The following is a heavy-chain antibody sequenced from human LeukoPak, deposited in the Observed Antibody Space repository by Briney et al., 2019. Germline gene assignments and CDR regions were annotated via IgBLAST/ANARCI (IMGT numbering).Heavy chain of an antibody. CDR2: ISTRSSYI. CDR1: GITFSGYT. V-gene: IGHV3-21*01. Sequence: GGSLRLSCAASGITFSGYTMNWVRQGPGKGLECVSSISTRSSYIFYADSVKGRFTISRDNAKNSLFLQMNSLRAEDTAVYYCARALYYDILTGYQTHTYFFDYWGQGTLVTVSS. J-gene: IGHJ4*02. D-gene: IGHD3-9*01. CDR3: ARALYYDILTGYQTHTYFFDY.